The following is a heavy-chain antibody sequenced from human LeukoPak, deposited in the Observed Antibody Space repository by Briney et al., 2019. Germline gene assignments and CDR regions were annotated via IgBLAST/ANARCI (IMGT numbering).Heavy chain of an antibody. J-gene: IGHJ4*02. CDR1: GGSISRPTQY. CDR3: ARSSSWYREFDY. D-gene: IGHD6-13*01. V-gene: IGHV4-39*01. CDR2: IYYRART. Sequence: SETLSLTCTVPGGSISRPTQYWGWIRQPPGNGLEWIANIYYRARTSYNPSLKSRVTISVDTSNNQFPLRLSSVTATDTAVYFCARSSSWYREFDYWGQGTLVTVSS.